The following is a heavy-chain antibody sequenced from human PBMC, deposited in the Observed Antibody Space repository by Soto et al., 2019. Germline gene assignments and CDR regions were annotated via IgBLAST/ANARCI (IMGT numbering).Heavy chain of an antibody. V-gene: IGHV1-18*04. CDR1: GYTFTSYG. CDR2: ISAYNGNT. Sequence: SVKVSFKASGYTFTSYGISWVRQAPGQGLEWIGCISAYNGNTNYSQNPQGRFTMTTDTSTSKAYMELRSLRSDDTAVYYFARVSDSSGHYDALDXWGQGTMVTVS. J-gene: IGHJ3*01. D-gene: IGHD3-22*01. CDR3: ARVSDSSGHYDALDX.